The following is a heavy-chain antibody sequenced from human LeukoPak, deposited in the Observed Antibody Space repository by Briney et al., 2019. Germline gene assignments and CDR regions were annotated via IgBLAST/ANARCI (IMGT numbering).Heavy chain of an antibody. CDR2: ISAYNGNT. Sequence: GASVKVSCKASGYTFTSYGISWVRRAPGQGLEWMGWISAYNGNTNYAQKLQGRVTMTTDTSTSTAYMELRSLRSDDTAVYYCARDLSDELWFGESLRDYGMDVWGQGTTVTVSS. D-gene: IGHD3-10*01. J-gene: IGHJ6*02. V-gene: IGHV1-18*01. CDR3: ARDLSDELWFGESLRDYGMDV. CDR1: GYTFTSYG.